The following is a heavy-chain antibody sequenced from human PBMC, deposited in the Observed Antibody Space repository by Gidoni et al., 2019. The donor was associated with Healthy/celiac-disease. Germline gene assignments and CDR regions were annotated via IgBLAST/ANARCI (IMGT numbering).Heavy chain of an antibody. Sequence: EVQLLESGGGLVQPGGSLRLSCAASGFAFSSYAMSWVRQAPGKGLEWVSAISGIGGSTYYADSVNGRFTISRDNSKNTLYLQMNSLRAEDTAVYYCAKVASYYDSSGYYGEAYYFDYWGQGTLVTVSS. J-gene: IGHJ4*02. V-gene: IGHV3-23*01. CDR2: ISGIGGST. CDR3: AKVASYYDSSGYYGEAYYFDY. CDR1: GFAFSSYA. D-gene: IGHD3-22*01.